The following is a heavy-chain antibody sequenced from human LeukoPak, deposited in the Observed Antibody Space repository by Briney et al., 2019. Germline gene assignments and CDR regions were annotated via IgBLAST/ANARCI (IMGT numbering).Heavy chain of an antibody. D-gene: IGHD6-19*01. Sequence: PGGSLRLSCAASGFTFSSYWMNWARQAPGKGLEWVASINHNGNVNYYVDSVKGRFTISRDNSKNTLYLQMNSLRAEDTAVYYCASDYSSGPLGYWGQGTLVTVSS. V-gene: IGHV3-7*03. CDR1: GFTFSSYW. CDR3: ASDYSSGPLGY. CDR2: INHNGNVN. J-gene: IGHJ4*02.